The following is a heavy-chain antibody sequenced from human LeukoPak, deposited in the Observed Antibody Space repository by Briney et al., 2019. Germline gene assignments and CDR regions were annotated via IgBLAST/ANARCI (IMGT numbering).Heavy chain of an antibody. J-gene: IGHJ4*02. CDR3: AKGSSAGRPYYFDY. D-gene: IGHD3-10*01. Sequence: GGSLRLSCAASGFTFSWMHWVRQAPGKGLEWVSAISHTSEYTYHADSVKGRFTISRDNSKNTLYLQMNSLRAEDTAMYYCAKGSSAGRPYYFDYWGQGTLVTVSS. CDR2: ISHTSEYT. V-gene: IGHV3-23*01. CDR1: GFTFSW.